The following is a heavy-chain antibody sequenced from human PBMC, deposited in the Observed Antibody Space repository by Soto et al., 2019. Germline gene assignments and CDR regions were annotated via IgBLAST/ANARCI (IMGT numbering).Heavy chain of an antibody. V-gene: IGHV1-69*01. CDR2: IIPMIPRT. J-gene: IGHJ4*02. Sequence: QVQLVQSGAEVKKPGSSVKVSCKASGGTFNNYGMGWVRQAPGQGLEWMGGIIPMIPRTNYAQKFQCRVTLTADASRSTAYMELRSLRSEDTAVYYCASWDYDVLTGYSYDDWGQGTLVTVSS. CDR1: GGTFNNYG. CDR3: ASWDYDVLTGYSYDD. D-gene: IGHD3-9*01.